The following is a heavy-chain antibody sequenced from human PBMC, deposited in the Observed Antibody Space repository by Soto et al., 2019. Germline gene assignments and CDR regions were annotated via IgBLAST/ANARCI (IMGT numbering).Heavy chain of an antibody. CDR1: GGSISSYY. CDR3: ARSGTGWFGELFQFPNYYYYYYMDV. J-gene: IGHJ6*03. D-gene: IGHD3-10*01. CDR2: IYYSGST. V-gene: IGHV4-59*08. Sequence: SETLSLTCTVSGGSISSYYWSWIRQPPGKGLEWIGYIYYSGSTNYNPSLKSRVTISVDTSKNQFSLKLSSVTAADTAVYYCARSGTGWFGELFQFPNYYYYYYMDVWGKGTTVTVSS.